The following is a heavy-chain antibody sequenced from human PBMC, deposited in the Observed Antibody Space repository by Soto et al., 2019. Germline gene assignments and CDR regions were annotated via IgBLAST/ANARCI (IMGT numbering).Heavy chain of an antibody. V-gene: IGHV1-69*13. CDR1: GGTFSSYA. J-gene: IGHJ6*02. Sequence: SVKVSCKASGGTFSSYAISWVRQAPGQGLEWMGGIIPIFGTANYAQKFQGGVTITADESTSTAYMELSSVRSEDTAVYYCARANGLGWLSCYHYYGMDAWGQGTTGTVSS. D-gene: IGHD3-16*02. CDR3: ARANGLGWLSCYHYYGMDA. CDR2: IIPIFGTA.